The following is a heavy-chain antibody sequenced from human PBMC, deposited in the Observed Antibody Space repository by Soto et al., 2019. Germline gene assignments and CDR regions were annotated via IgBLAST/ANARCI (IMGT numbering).Heavy chain of an antibody. D-gene: IGHD1-26*01. CDR1: GVIVSRGTYY. V-gene: IGHV4-61*01. J-gene: IGHJ5*02. Sequence: SETLSVTCNVSGVIVSRGTYYWSWIRQPPGKGLEWIGYIYYSGSTNYNPSLKSRVTISVDTSKNQFSLKLSSVTAADTAIYYCARHPLAGHSLWDPDPWCTGTLVTVSS. CDR3: ARHPLAGHSLWDPDP. CDR2: IYYSGST.